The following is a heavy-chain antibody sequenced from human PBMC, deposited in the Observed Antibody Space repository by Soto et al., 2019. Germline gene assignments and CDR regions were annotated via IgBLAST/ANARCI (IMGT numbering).Heavy chain of an antibody. D-gene: IGHD2-8*01. CDR2: IYPANSDT. CDR3: ARRDNNGSPDF. Sequence: GESLKISCKTSGYTFSTYWIGWVRQMPGKGLEWMGIIYPANSDTRSSPSFQGQVTPSSHQSISTAYLDWSSLKASDPAMYHCARRDNNGSPDFWGQGTMVTVSS. CDR1: GYTFSTYW. J-gene: IGHJ4*02. V-gene: IGHV5-51*01.